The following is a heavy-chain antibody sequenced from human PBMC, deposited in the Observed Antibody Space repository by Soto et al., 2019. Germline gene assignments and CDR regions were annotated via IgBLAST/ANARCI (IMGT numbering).Heavy chain of an antibody. CDR1: GASIRSGGYY. J-gene: IGHJ4*02. D-gene: IGHD5-12*01. Sequence: PSETLSLTCSVSGASIRSGGYYWGWLRQSPGKGLEWIGHIYYTGSTFYSPSLKSRLTISLDTPKNQFSLDLNSVTTADTAMYYCARIEMASIKWGRGTLVTVSS. CDR2: IYYTGST. V-gene: IGHV4-31*03. CDR3: ARIEMASIK.